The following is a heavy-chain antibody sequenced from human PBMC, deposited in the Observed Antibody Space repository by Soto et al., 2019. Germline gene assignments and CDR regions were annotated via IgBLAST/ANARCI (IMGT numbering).Heavy chain of an antibody. D-gene: IGHD3-10*01. CDR2: ISWNGAAT. CDR1: GFTFDDYA. Sequence: EVQLVESGGGLVQPGGPLRLSCAASGFTFDDYAIHWVRQAPGKGLAWVSGISWNGAATGYMNSVKGRFSISRDNTKNTLYLQMNSLRSEDTAVYYCANLPLYGSGFDCWGQGTPVTVSS. V-gene: IGHV3-9*01. J-gene: IGHJ4*02. CDR3: ANLPLYGSGFDC.